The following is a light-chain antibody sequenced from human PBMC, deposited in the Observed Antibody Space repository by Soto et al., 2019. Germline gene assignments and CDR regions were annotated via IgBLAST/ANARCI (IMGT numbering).Light chain of an antibody. J-gene: IGKJ1*01. CDR1: QAIGTS. Sequence: IQMTQSPSSLSASVGDRVTITCRPSQAIGTSLHWYQQRAGTAPKVLISAATKLQSGVPSRFSGRGSGTDFTLTISNLQPEDSATYFCQQGYNTFWTFGRGTKVDIK. CDR3: QQGYNTFWT. V-gene: IGKV1-39*01. CDR2: AAT.